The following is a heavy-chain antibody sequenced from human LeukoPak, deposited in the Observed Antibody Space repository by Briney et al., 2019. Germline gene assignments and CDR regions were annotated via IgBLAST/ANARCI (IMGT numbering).Heavy chain of an antibody. D-gene: IGHD1-1*01. CDR2: IIPIFGTA. J-gene: IGHJ3*02. CDR1: GGTFSSYA. V-gene: IGHV1-69*13. CDR3: ARWNGEYDFDI. Sequence: GASVKVSCKASGGTFSSYAISWVRQAPGQGLEWMGGIIPIFGTANYAQKFQGRVTITAGESTSTAYMELSSLRSEDTAVYYCARWNGEYDFDIWGQGTMVTVSS.